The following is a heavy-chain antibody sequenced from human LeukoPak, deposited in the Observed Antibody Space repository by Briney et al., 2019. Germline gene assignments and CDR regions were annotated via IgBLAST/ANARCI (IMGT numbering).Heavy chain of an antibody. V-gene: IGHV4-31*03. Sequence: SETLSLTCTVSGGSISSGGYYWSWIRQHPGKGLEWIGYIYYSGSTYYNPSLKSRVTISVDTSKNQFSLKLSSVTAADTAVYYCARDGPTDYFDYWGQGTLVTVSS. CDR3: ARDGPTDYFDY. D-gene: IGHD4-17*01. J-gene: IGHJ4*02. CDR2: IYYSGST. CDR1: GGSISSGGYY.